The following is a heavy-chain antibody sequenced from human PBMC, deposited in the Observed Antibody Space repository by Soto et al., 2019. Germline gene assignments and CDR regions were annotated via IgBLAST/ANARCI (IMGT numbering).Heavy chain of an antibody. V-gene: IGHV3-15*01. CDR2: IKSKTDGGTT. D-gene: IGHD2-15*01. CDR3: TTGPVVVAAEPGDDAFDI. Sequence: GGSLRLSCAASGFTFSNAWMSWVRQAPGKGLEWVGRIKSKTDGGTTDYAAPVKGRFTISRDDSKNTLYLQMNSLKTEDTAVYYCTTGPVVVAAEPGDDAFDIWGQGTMVTVSS. CDR1: GFTFSNAW. J-gene: IGHJ3*02.